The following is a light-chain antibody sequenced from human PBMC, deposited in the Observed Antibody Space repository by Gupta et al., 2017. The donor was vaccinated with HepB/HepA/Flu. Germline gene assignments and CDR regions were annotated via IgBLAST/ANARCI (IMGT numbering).Light chain of an antibody. CDR3: QQYNSYRT. CDR1: QTISSW. Sequence: DIQMTQSPSTLSASVVDRVTITCRASQTISSWLAWYQQKPGKAPKLLIYKASNLESGAPSRYSASGSGTDYSLTICSLQPDDFATYYCQQYNSYRTFGQGTKVEIK. J-gene: IGKJ1*01. V-gene: IGKV1-5*03. CDR2: KAS.